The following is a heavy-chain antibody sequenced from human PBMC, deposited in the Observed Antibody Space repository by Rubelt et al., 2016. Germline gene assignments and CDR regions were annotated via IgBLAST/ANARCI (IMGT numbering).Heavy chain of an antibody. D-gene: IGHD4-17*01. Sequence: EVQLLESGGGLVQPGGSLRLSCAASGFTFSNYAMIWVRQAPGRGLEWVSGIRASGGGSIYANSVKGRFTISRDNSKNTLYLQMNDLRAEDTAIYYCGRDPNGDFFGAFDMGGQGTMVTVSA. CDR1: GFTFSNYA. CDR3: GRDPNGDFFGAFDM. V-gene: IGHV3-23*01. J-gene: IGHJ3*02. CDR2: IRASGGGS.